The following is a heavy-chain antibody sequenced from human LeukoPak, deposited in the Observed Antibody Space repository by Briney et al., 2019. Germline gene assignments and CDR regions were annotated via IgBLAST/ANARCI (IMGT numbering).Heavy chain of an antibody. V-gene: IGHV3-48*03. D-gene: IGHD5-18*01. Sequence: GETLRLSCAASGFTSRSYEMNWVRQAPGPGLERVSYISRGGTTRYYADSVKRRFTISRDNAKNSLYLQMNSLRAEDTAVYYCAREGTAMVSFDYWGQGTLVTVSS. CDR2: ISRGGTTR. J-gene: IGHJ4*02. CDR3: AREGTAMVSFDY. CDR1: GFTSRSYE.